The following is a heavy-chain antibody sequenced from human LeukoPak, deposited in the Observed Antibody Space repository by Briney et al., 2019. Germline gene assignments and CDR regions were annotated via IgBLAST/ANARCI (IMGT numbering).Heavy chain of an antibody. J-gene: IGHJ4*02. CDR3: ARVSTGSSSYDY. D-gene: IGHD2-15*01. V-gene: IGHV3-74*01. CDR2: INLDGSKT. CDR1: GFTFSRYW. Sequence: GGSLRLSCAASGFTFSRYWMLWVRQAPGKGLVWVPRINLDGSKTNYADSVKGRFTISRDNAKNTVYLQMSRLRADDTAAYYCARVSTGSSSYDYWGQGTLVTVSS.